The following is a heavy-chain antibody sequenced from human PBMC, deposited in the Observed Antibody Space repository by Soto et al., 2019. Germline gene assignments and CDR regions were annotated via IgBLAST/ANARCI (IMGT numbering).Heavy chain of an antibody. D-gene: IGHD3-22*01. V-gene: IGHV3-30*04. Sequence: GESLKISCAASGFTFSSYAMHWVRQAPGKGLEWVAVISYDGSNKYYADSVKGRFTISRDNSKNTLYLQMNSLRAEDTAVYYCAREGLLLRGAFDIWGQGTMVTVSS. CDR1: GFTFSSYA. J-gene: IGHJ3*02. CDR2: ISYDGSNK. CDR3: AREGLLLRGAFDI.